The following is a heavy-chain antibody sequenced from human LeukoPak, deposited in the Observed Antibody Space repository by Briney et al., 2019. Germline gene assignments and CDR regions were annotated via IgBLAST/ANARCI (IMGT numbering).Heavy chain of an antibody. Sequence: GESLKISCKGSGDSFTSYWIGWVRQMPGKGLEWMGIIYPGDSDTKYSPSFQGQVTISADKSISTAYLQWSSLKASDTAMYYCARSGYSGYDSFDYWGQGTLVTVSS. CDR3: ARSGYSGYDSFDY. CDR2: IYPGDSDT. J-gene: IGHJ4*02. V-gene: IGHV5-51*01. D-gene: IGHD5-12*01. CDR1: GDSFTSYW.